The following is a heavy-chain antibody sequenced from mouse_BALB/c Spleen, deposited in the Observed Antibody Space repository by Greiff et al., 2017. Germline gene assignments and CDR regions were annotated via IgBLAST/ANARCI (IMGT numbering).Heavy chain of an antibody. V-gene: IGHV3-6*02. D-gene: IGHD2-10*01. J-gene: IGHJ3*01. CDR3: ATYYGNYGFAY. CDR2: ISYDGSN. CDR1: GYSITSGYY. Sequence: DVKLQESGPGLVKPSQSLSLTCSVTGYSITSGYYWNWIRQFPGNKLEWMGYISYDGSNNYNPSLKNRISITRDTSKNQFFLKLNSVTTEDTATYYCATYYGNYGFAYWGQGTLVTVSA.